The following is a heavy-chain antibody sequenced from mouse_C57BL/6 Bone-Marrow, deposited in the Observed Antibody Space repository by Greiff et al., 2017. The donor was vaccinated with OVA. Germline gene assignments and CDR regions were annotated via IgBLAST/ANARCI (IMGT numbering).Heavy chain of an antibody. D-gene: IGHD1-1*01. J-gene: IGHJ1*03. CDR3: ASNDYGSTYWYFEV. Sequence: QVQLQQPGTELVKPGASVKLSCKASGYTFTSYWMHWVKQRPGQGLEWIGNINPSNGGTNYTEKFKSKATLTVDKSSSTAYLQLSSLTSEDSAVYYCASNDYGSTYWYFEVWGTGTTVTVSS. V-gene: IGHV1-53*01. CDR1: GYTFTSYW. CDR2: INPSNGGT.